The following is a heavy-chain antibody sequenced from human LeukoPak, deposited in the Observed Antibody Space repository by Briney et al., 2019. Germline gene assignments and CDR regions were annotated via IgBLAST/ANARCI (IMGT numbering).Heavy chain of an antibody. D-gene: IGHD3-3*01. V-gene: IGHV1-3*01. CDR1: GYTFTTYT. CDR3: ARANDFWSGYYHGMDV. J-gene: IGHJ6*02. Sequence: ASVKVSCAASGYTFTTYTIHWVRQAPGQRLEWMGWINAGNGNTKYSQHFQGRVTITRDTSASTAYMELSSLRSEDTAVYYCARANDFWSGYYHGMDVWGQGTTVTVSS. CDR2: INAGNGNT.